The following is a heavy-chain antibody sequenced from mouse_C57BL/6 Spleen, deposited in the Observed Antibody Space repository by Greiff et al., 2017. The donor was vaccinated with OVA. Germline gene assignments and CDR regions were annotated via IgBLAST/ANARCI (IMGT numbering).Heavy chain of an antibody. D-gene: IGHD1-1*01. CDR2: INPNNGGT. Sequence: VQLQQSGPELVKPGASVKISCKASGYTFTDYYMNWVKQSHGKSLEWIGDINPNNGGTSYNQKFKGKATLTVDKSSSTAYMELRSLTSEDSAVYYCARWYYYGSSYGYYFDYWGQGTTLTVSS. V-gene: IGHV1-26*01. J-gene: IGHJ2*01. CDR1: GYTFTDYY. CDR3: ARWYYYGSSYGYYFDY.